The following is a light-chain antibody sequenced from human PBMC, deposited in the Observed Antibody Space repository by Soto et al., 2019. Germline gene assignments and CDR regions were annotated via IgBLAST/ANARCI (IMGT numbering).Light chain of an antibody. Sequence: IVWTQAPGTLSLSPGERATLSCRASQNMGTYLAWYQHKPGQAPRVLLFVASTRANGVPDRFSGSGSGTDFTLTISRLDPADFAVYYCQQYGTSPRWTFGQGTKVDIK. CDR1: QNMGTY. J-gene: IGKJ1*01. V-gene: IGKV3-20*01. CDR2: VAS. CDR3: QQYGTSPRWT.